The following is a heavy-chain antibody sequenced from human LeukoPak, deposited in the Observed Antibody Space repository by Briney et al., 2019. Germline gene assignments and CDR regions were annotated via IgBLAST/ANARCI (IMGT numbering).Heavy chain of an antibody. D-gene: IGHD5-18*01. CDR3: AREIRGAFDI. CDR1: GGSISSYY. V-gene: IGHV4-39*07. J-gene: IGHJ3*02. Sequence: SETLSLTCSVSGGSISSYYWGWIRQPPGKGLEWIGSIYYSGSTYYNPSLKSRVTISVDTSKNQFSLKLSSVTAADTAVYYCAREIRGAFDIWGQGTMVTVSS. CDR2: IYYSGST.